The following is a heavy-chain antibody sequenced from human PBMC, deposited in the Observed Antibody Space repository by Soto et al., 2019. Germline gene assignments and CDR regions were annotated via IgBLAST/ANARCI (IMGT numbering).Heavy chain of an antibody. Sequence: PSETLSLTCAVYGGSFSGYYWSWIRQPPGKGLEWIGEINHSGSTNYNPSLKSRVTISVDTSKNQFSLKLSSVTAADTAVYYCARGFHDGDSGSYYNWFDPWGQGTLVTVSS. CDR3: ARGFHDGDSGSYYNWFDP. V-gene: IGHV4-34*01. CDR1: GGSFSGYY. D-gene: IGHD3-10*01. J-gene: IGHJ5*02. CDR2: INHSGST.